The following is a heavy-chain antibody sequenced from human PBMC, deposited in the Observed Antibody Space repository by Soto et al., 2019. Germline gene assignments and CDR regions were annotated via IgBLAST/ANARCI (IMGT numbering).Heavy chain of an antibody. CDR1: GFTFSSYA. CDR2: ISGSGGST. CDR3: AKVAPPAAIFRGNYYYGMDV. J-gene: IGHJ6*02. V-gene: IGHV3-23*01. D-gene: IGHD2-2*02. Sequence: TGGSLRLSCAASGFTFSSYAMSRVRQAPGKGLEWVSAISGSGGSTYYADSVKGRFTISRDNSKNTLYLQMNSLRAEDTAVYYCAKVAPPAAIFRGNYYYGMDVCGQGTTVTVSS.